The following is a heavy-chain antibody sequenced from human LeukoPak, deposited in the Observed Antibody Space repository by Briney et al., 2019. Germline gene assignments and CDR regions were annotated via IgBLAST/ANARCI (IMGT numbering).Heavy chain of an antibody. CDR3: ARGPDCGGDCYIDY. V-gene: IGHV4-59*07. J-gene: IGHJ4*02. CDR1: GGSLSRYY. Sequence: SDTLSLTCTDSGGSLSRYYWRWLRQPPREALEGTGYIYYSGSTNYNPSLKSRVTISVDTSKNQFSLKLSSVTAADTAVYYCARGPDCGGDCYIDYWGQGTLVTVSS. CDR2: IYYSGST. D-gene: IGHD2-21*02.